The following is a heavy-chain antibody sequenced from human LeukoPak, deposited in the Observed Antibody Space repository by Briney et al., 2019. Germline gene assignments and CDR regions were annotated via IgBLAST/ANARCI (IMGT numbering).Heavy chain of an antibody. Sequence: GGSLRLSCAASGFTFSSYGMHWVRQAPGKGLEWVAVISYDGSNKYYADSVKGRFTISRDNSKNTLYLQMNSLRAEDTAVYYCAKDEGYCDSSGYHDYWGQGTLVTVSS. D-gene: IGHD3-22*01. J-gene: IGHJ4*02. CDR1: GFTFSSYG. CDR2: ISYDGSNK. V-gene: IGHV3-30*18. CDR3: AKDEGYCDSSGYHDY.